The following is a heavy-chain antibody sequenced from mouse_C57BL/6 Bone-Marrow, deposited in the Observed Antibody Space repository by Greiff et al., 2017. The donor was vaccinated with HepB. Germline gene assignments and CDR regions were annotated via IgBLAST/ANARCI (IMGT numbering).Heavy chain of an antibody. J-gene: IGHJ2*01. D-gene: IGHD4-1*01. Sequence: QIQLQQSGAELVRPGTSVKMSCKASGYTFTNYWIGWAKQRPGHGLEWIGDIYPGGGYTNYNEKFKGKATLTADKSSSTAYMQFSSLTSEDSAIYYCATSHWDYFDYWGQGTTLTVSS. CDR3: ATSHWDYFDY. CDR2: IYPGGGYT. CDR1: GYTFTNYW. V-gene: IGHV1-63*01.